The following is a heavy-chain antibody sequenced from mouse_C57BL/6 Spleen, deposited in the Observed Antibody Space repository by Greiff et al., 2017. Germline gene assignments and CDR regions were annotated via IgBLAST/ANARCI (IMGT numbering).Heavy chain of an antibody. J-gene: IGHJ4*01. CDR3: ARGSYGSSYVGAMDY. Sequence: VQLQQSGPELVKPGASVKISCTASGYSFTDYNMNWVKQSNGKSLEWIGVINPNYGTTSYNQKFKGKATLTVDQSSSTAYMALHSLTSEDSAVYFCARGSYGSSYVGAMDYWGQGTSVTVSS. V-gene: IGHV1-39*01. CDR2: INPNYGTT. D-gene: IGHD1-1*01. CDR1: GYSFTDYN.